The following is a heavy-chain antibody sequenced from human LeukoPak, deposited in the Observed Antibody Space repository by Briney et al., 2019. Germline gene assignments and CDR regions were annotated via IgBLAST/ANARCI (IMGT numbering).Heavy chain of an antibody. CDR2: IYPGDSDT. D-gene: IGHD6-19*01. V-gene: IGHV5-51*01. CDR3: ARLYSSGWYLKRKLGAFDI. J-gene: IGHJ3*02. CDR1: GYSLTSYW. Sequence: GESLKISCKGSGYSLTSYWIICVRQMPGKGLEWMGIIYPGDSDTRYSPSFQGQVTISADKSISTAYLQWSSLKASDTAMYYCARLYSSGWYLKRKLGAFDIWGQGTMVTVYS.